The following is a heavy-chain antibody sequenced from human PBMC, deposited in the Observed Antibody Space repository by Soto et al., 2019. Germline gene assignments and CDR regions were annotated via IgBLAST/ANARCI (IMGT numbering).Heavy chain of an antibody. V-gene: IGHV4-59*08. D-gene: IGHD6-19*01. CDR3: ARRYSSGIDF. Sequence: QVQLQESGPGLVKPSETLSLTCTVSGGSISSYYWSWIRQPPGKGLEWIGYIFYSGSTNYNPSLKSRVHISVDTSKNQFSLKLSSVTAADTAVYYCARRYSSGIDFWGQGTLVTVSS. J-gene: IGHJ4*02. CDR2: IFYSGST. CDR1: GGSISSYY.